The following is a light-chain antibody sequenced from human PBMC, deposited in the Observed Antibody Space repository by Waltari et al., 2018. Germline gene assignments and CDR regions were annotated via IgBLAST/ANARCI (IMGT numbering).Light chain of an antibody. CDR3: SSYAGSNNLV. J-gene: IGLJ2*01. CDR1: SSAVGDY. CDR2: EVT. Sequence: QSALTQPPSAPGSPGQSVTIPCTGTSSAVGDYFPWYQQHPGKAPKLMISEVTKRPSGVPDRFSGSKSGNMASLTVSGLQAEDEADYYCSSYAGSNNLVFGGGTKLTVL. V-gene: IGLV2-8*01.